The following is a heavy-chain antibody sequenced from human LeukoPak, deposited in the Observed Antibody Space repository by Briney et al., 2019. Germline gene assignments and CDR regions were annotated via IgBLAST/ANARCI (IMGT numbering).Heavy chain of an antibody. D-gene: IGHD3-16*02. CDR1: GFTFSSYD. J-gene: IGHJ3*02. CDR2: IGTAGDT. Sequence: GGSLRLSCAASGFTFSSYDMHWVRQATGKGLEWVSAIGTAGDTYYPGSVKGRFTISRENAKNSLYLQMNSLRAGDTAVCYCARGRNYDYVWGSYRYSAFDIWGQGTMVTVSS. CDR3: ARGRNYDYVWGSYRYSAFDI. V-gene: IGHV3-13*01.